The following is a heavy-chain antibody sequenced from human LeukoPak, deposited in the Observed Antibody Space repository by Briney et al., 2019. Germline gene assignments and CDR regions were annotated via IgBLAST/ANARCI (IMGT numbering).Heavy chain of an antibody. V-gene: IGHV1-69*04. D-gene: IGHD5-12*01. CDR2: IIPILGIA. J-gene: IGHJ5*02. CDR3: ARVAYSGYDYGYWFDP. Sequence: ASVKVSCKASGGTFSSYAISWVRQAPGQGLEWMGRIIPILGIANYAQKFQGRVTITADKSTSTAYMELSSLRSEDTAVYYCARVAYSGYDYGYWFDPWGREPRSPSPQ. CDR1: GGTFSSYA.